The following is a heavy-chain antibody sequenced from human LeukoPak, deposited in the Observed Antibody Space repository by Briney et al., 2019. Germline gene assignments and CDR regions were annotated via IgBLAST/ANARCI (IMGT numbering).Heavy chain of an antibody. CDR3: ARLYGDGY. J-gene: IGHJ4*02. Sequence: GGSLRLSCAASGITFSLYAMHWARQAPGKGLEWVAVISYDGSSKNYADSVKGRFIISRDNSKNTLYLQMNSLRVEDTAVYYCARLYGDGYWGQGTLVTVSS. CDR1: GITFSLYA. V-gene: IGHV3-30-3*01. CDR2: ISYDGSSK. D-gene: IGHD2-2*02.